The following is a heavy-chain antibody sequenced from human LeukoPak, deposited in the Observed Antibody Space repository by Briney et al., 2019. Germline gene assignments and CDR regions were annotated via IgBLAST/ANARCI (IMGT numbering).Heavy chain of an antibody. D-gene: IGHD2-2*01. CDR1: GFTFSSYW. CDR3: GGGGAYCRSTSCYFSPPENNWFDP. CDR2: IKQDGSEK. V-gene: IGHV3-7*01. Sequence: GGSLRLSCAASGFTFSSYWMSWVRQAPGKGLERVAHIKQDGSEKYYVDSVKGRFTISSDNANNSLSLEMNSLRAEDTAVYYCGGGGAYCRSTSCYFSPPENNWFDPWGQGTLVSVSS. J-gene: IGHJ5*02.